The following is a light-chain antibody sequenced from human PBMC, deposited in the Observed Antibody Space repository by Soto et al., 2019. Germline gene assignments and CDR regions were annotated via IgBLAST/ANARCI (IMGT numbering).Light chain of an antibody. Sequence: DIVMTQSPLSLPVTPGEPASISCRSSQSLLHSNGYNYLDWYLQKPGQSPRLLIYLGSNRASGVPDRVSGSGSGTDFTLNISRVEAEDVWVYYCMQALQILFTFGPGTKVDIK. J-gene: IGKJ3*01. CDR2: LGS. CDR1: QSLLHSNGYNY. CDR3: MQALQILFT. V-gene: IGKV2-28*01.